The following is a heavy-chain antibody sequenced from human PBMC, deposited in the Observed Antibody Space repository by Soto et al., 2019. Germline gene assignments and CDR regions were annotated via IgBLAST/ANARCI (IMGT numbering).Heavy chain of an antibody. J-gene: IGHJ4*02. D-gene: IGHD3-10*01. V-gene: IGHV3-33*05. Sequence: GSLRLSCAASGFTFSSYGMHWVRQAPGKGLEWVAVISYDGSNKYYADSVKGRFTISRDNSKNTLYLQMNSLRAEDTAVYYCAKESIRGVKAPRAIDYWGQGTLVTVSS. CDR2: ISYDGSNK. CDR1: GFTFSSYG. CDR3: AKESIRGVKAPRAIDY.